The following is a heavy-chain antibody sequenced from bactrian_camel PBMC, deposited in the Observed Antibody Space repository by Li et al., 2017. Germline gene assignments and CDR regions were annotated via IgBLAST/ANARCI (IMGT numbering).Heavy chain of an antibody. J-gene: IGHJ4*01. CDR2: VYSPSGLK. Sequence: DVQLVESGGGSVQAGGSLTLSCTASAYTYSSKCKGWFRQPPGQEREGVASVYSPSGLKTYADSVKGRFTISQDNAKNTVYLQMNSLTPEDTAMYYCAAGWSFGVGTLLRRHYNYWGQGTQVTVS. D-gene: IGHD3*01. CDR1: AYTYSSKC. CDR3: AAGWSFGVGTLLRRHYNY. V-gene: IGHV3S40*01.